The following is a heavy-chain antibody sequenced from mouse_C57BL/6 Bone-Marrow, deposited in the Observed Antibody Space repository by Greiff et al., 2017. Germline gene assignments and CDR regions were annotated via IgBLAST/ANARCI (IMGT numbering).Heavy chain of an antibody. V-gene: IGHV1-81*01. CDR1: GYTFTSYG. Sequence: VKLQESGAELARPGASVKLSCKASGYTFTSYGISWVKQRTGQGLEWIGEIYPRSGNTYYNEKFKGKATLTADKSSSTAYMELRSLTSEDSAVYVCARSRVTTVVFDYWGQGTTLTVA. CDR3: ARSRVTTVVFDY. J-gene: IGHJ2*01. D-gene: IGHD1-1*01. CDR2: IYPRSGNT.